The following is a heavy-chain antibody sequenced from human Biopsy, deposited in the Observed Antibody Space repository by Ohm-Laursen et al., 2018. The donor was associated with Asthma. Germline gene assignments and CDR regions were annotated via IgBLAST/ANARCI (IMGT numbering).Heavy chain of an antibody. D-gene: IGHD6-13*01. CDR2: IYYSGTT. CDR3: VRGSSSWHHGPFHYYYGLDV. V-gene: IGHV4-39*01. CDR1: SGSGGYMRSGNYY. Sequence: GPLSLTCSLSSGSGGYMRSGNYYWGWFRQPPGKGLEWIGSIYYSGTTYYTPSLEGRVTVSADSSKNQFSLKLTSVTAADTAVYYCVRGSSSWHHGPFHYYYGLDVWGQGTTATVSS. J-gene: IGHJ6*02.